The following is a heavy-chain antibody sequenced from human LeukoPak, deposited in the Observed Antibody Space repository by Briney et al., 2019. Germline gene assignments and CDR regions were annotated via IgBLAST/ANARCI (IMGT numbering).Heavy chain of an antibody. D-gene: IGHD3-22*01. Sequence: SETLSLTCAVYGGSFSGYYWSWIRQPPGKGREWIGEINHSGSTNYNPSLKSRVTISVDTSKNQFSLKLSSVTAADTAVYYCARDVHYYDSSGSLSYWGQGTLVTVSS. CDR2: INHSGST. CDR1: GGSFSGYY. CDR3: ARDVHYYDSSGSLSY. J-gene: IGHJ4*02. V-gene: IGHV4-34*01.